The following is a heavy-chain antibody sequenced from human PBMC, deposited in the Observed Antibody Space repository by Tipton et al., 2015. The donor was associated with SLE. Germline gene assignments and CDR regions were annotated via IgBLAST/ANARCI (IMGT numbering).Heavy chain of an antibody. D-gene: IGHD1-26*01. CDR1: GFTFSSYG. CDR2: IWYDGSNK. V-gene: IGHV3-33*01. CDR3: ARDWVGGSYKAEYFQH. Sequence: QLVQSGGGVVQPGRSLRLSCAASGFTFSSYGMHWVRQAPGKGLEWVAVIWYDGSNKYYADSVKGRFTISRDNSKNTLYLQMNSLRAEDTAVYYCARDWVGGSYKAEYFQHWGQGTLVTVSS. J-gene: IGHJ1*01.